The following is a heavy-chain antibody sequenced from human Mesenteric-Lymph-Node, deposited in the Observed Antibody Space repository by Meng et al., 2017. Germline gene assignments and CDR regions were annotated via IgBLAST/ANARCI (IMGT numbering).Heavy chain of an antibody. Sequence: GKLQQCGAGLLQPSETLSLSRAVYGVSFSGYYWSWIRPPPGKGLEWIGEINHSGSTNYNPSLKSRVTISVDTSKNQFSLKLSSVTAADTAVYYCARGLVRGVIIINWFDPRGRGTLVTVSS. J-gene: IGHJ5*02. CDR3: ARGLVRGVIIINWFDP. CDR1: GVSFSGYY. CDR2: INHSGST. D-gene: IGHD3-10*01. V-gene: IGHV4-34*01.